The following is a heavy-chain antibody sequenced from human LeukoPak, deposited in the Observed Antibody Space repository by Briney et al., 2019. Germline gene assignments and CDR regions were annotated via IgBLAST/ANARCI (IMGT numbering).Heavy chain of an antibody. Sequence: PGGSPRLSWAASGFTFSSYAMHWVRQAPGKGLEWVAVISYDGSNKYYADSVKGRFTISRVNSKNTLYLQMNSLRAEDTAVYYCARGPKWELFWFDYWGQGTLVTVSS. J-gene: IGHJ4*02. D-gene: IGHD1-26*01. V-gene: IGHV3-30-3*01. CDR3: ARGPKWELFWFDY. CDR2: ISYDGSNK. CDR1: GFTFSSYA.